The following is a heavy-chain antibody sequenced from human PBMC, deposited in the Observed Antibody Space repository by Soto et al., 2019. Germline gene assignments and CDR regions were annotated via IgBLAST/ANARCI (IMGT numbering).Heavy chain of an antibody. J-gene: IGHJ4*02. CDR2: VSSGSSYI. D-gene: IGHD3-22*01. Sequence: GGSLRLSCAASGFTFSLYAMIWVRQAPGKGLEWVSSVSSGSSYIYSADSLKGRFTISRDDAKNSLYLQMNSLRADDTASYYCVRARATDSRPDYWGQGSLVTVSS. CDR3: VRARATDSRPDY. CDR1: GFTFSLYA. V-gene: IGHV3-21*01.